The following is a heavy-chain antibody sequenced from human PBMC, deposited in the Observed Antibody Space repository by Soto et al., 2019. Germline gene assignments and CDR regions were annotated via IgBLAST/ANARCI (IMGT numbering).Heavy chain of an antibody. CDR2: IWYDGSNK. Sequence: GSLILSCAASGFTFSSYGMHWVRQAPGKGLEWVAVIWYDGSNKYYADSVKGRFTISRDNSKNTLYLQMNSLRAEDTAVYYCARVARRYYDSSGYYYEAFDYWGQGTLVTVSS. V-gene: IGHV3-33*01. J-gene: IGHJ4*02. CDR3: ARVARRYYDSSGYYYEAFDY. CDR1: GFTFSSYG. D-gene: IGHD3-22*01.